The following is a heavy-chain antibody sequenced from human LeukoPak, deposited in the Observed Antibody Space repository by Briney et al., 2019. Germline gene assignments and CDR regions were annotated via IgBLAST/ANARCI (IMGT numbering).Heavy chain of an antibody. D-gene: IGHD5-18*01. V-gene: IGHV4-59*01. CDR3: ARYSYGYYYYMDV. J-gene: IGHJ6*03. CDR1: GGSISNYY. Sequence: SETLSLTCTVSGGSISNYYWSWIRQPPGKGLEWIGYIYYSGSTKYNPSLKSRVTISVDTSKNQFSLRLNSVTAADTAVFYCARYSYGYYYYMDVWGKGTTVTVSS. CDR2: IYYSGST.